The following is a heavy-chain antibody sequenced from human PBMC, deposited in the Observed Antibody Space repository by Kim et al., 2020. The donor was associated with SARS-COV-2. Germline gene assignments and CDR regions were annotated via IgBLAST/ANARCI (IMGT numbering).Heavy chain of an antibody. CDR2: INHSGST. CDR3: ARFALRITMVRGVEVEYYYYGMDV. V-gene: IGHV4-34*01. CDR1: GGSFSGYY. D-gene: IGHD3-10*01. Sequence: SETLSLTCAVYGGSFSGYYWSWIRQPPGKGLEWIGEINHSGSTNYNPSLKSRVTISVDTSKNQFSLKLSSVTAADTAVYYCARFALRITMVRGVEVEYYYYGMDVWGQGTTVTVSS. J-gene: IGHJ6*02.